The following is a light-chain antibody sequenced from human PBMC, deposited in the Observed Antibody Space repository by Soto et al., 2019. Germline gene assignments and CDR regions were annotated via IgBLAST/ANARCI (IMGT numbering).Light chain of an antibody. CDR1: QDISNR. CDR3: QQHASYPRD. Sequence: DIQITQSPSALSSAVGDRVTITCLASQDISNRLGWFQQRPGKAPKRLIYSASGLETGVPSRFSGTGSGTEFTLTISSLQPEDFATYYCQQHASYPRDFGQGTKV. CDR2: SAS. J-gene: IGKJ1*01. V-gene: IGKV1-17*03.